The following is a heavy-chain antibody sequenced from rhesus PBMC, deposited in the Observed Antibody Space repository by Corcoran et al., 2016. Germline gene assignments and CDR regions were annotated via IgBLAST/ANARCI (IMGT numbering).Heavy chain of an antibody. CDR3: ARGARTIDY. Sequence: QLQLQESGPGLVKPSETLSVTCAVSGGSISSSYWSWIRQAPGKGLEWIGYIYGSGSSTNSNPSLKSRVTLSVDTSKNQLSLKLSSVTTADTAVYYCARGARTIDYWGQGVLVTVSS. J-gene: IGHJ4*01. CDR1: GGSISSSY. CDR2: IYGSGSST. D-gene: IGHD1-44*02. V-gene: IGHV4-169*01.